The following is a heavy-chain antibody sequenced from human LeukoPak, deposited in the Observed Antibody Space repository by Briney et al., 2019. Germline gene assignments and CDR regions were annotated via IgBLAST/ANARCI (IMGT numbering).Heavy chain of an antibody. J-gene: IGHJ6*03. CDR1: GGSISSTGYY. D-gene: IGHD5/OR15-5a*01. V-gene: IGHV4-39*01. CDR2: IYYSETT. CDR3: ARQVSDYYYYYIDV. Sequence: SETLSLTCTVSGGSISSTGYYWDWIRQPPGKGLEWIGSIYYSETTCYNSSLKSRVTISLDTSKNQFSLSLKSVTAADTAVYYCARQVSDYYYYYIDVWGKGAAVTVSS.